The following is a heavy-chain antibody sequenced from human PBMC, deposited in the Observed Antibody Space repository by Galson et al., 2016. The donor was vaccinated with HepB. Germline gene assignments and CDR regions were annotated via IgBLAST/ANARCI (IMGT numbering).Heavy chain of an antibody. D-gene: IGHD3-3*01. CDR3: GRGQPGGSAFGVLMINWFDP. J-gene: IGHJ5*02. CDR1: GGTFSKYA. V-gene: IGHV1-69*10. CDR2: IIPLLGLT. Sequence: SVKVSCKASGGTFSKYAITWVRQTPGQGLEWMGGIIPLLGLTNHAQKFQGRVTITADKSTSTAYMELSSLRSDDTAVYYCGRGQPGGSAFGVLMINWFDPWGQGTLVTVSS.